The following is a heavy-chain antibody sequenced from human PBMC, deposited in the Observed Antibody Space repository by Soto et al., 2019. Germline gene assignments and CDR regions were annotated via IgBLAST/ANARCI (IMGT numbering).Heavy chain of an antibody. V-gene: IGHV3-21*01. CDR1: GLTFNMYA. CDR3: ARVAY. Sequence: PGGSLRLSCAASGLTFNMYAFHWVRQAPGKGLEWVASISSGSSDTWYADSVKGRFIISRDNAQNSLFLQMNTLRPEDTAMYYCARVAYWGPGTQVTVSS. J-gene: IGHJ4*02. CDR2: ISSGSSDT.